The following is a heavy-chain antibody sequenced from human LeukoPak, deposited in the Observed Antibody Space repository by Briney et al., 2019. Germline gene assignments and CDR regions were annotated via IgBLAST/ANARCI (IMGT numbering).Heavy chain of an antibody. J-gene: IGHJ4*02. D-gene: IGHD6-19*01. CDR2: ISYDGSNK. CDR1: GFTFSSYG. Sequence: GGSLRLSCAASGFTFSSYGMHWVRQAPGKGLEWVAVISYDGSNKYYADSVKGRFTISRDSSKNTLYLQMNSLRAEDTAVYYCAKDHSPYSSGSPFDYWGQGTLVTVSS. V-gene: IGHV3-30*18. CDR3: AKDHSPYSSGSPFDY.